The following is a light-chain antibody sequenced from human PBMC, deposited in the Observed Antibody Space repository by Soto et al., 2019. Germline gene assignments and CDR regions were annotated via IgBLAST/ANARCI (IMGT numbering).Light chain of an antibody. CDR1: QSVSSSY. J-gene: IGKJ1*01. Sequence: EIVLTQSPATRSMSPGRRAQLSFXXSQSVSSSYLAWYQQKPGHAPRIIIYGASSRATGIPDRFSGSGAGTDFTLTTSRLEPEDFAVYYCQQYDSSPKTFGQGTKVDIK. CDR2: GAS. V-gene: IGKV3-20*01. CDR3: QQYDSSPKT.